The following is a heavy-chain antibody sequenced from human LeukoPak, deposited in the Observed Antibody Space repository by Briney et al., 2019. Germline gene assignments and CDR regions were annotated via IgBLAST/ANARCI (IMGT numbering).Heavy chain of an antibody. J-gene: IGHJ6*03. CDR3: ARAPWSNGWYYSPSNYYYYYYMDV. CDR2: ISAYNGNT. CDR1: GYTFTSYG. Sequence: GASVKVSCKASGYTFTSYGISWVRQAPGQGLEWMGWISAYNGNTNYAQKLQGRVTMTTDTSTSTAYMELRSLRSDDTAVYYCARAPWSNGWYYSPSNYYYYYYMDVWGKGTTVTVSS. V-gene: IGHV1-18*01. D-gene: IGHD6-19*01.